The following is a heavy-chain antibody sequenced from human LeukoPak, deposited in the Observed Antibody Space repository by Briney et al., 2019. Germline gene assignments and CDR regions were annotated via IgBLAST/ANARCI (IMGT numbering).Heavy chain of an antibody. D-gene: IGHD6-13*01. J-gene: IGHJ6*03. Sequence: SETLSLTCTVSDYSISSGYYWGWIRQPPGKGLEWIGYIHYSGSTNYNPSLKSRVTMSVDTSKNQFSLNLSSVTAADTAVYYCARAGIAAAGPGGYYYYMDVWGKGTTVTISS. CDR2: IHYSGST. CDR1: DYSISSGYY. V-gene: IGHV4-61*05. CDR3: ARAGIAAAGPGGYYYYMDV.